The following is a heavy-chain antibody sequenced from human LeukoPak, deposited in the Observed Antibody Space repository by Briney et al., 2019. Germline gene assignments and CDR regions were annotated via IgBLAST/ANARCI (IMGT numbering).Heavy chain of an antibody. CDR2: INPNGGAT. CDR3: ARDERYSDADHHYPDLGY. J-gene: IGHJ4*02. CDR1: GYIFTGYY. Sequence: GASVKVSCKASGYIFTGYYLFWVRQAAGQRLECMGWINPNGGATRYAQKFQGRVTLTRDTSIRTTYMELSSLTSDDTAVYYCARDERYSDADHHYPDLGYWGQGTLVTVSS. V-gene: IGHV1-2*02. D-gene: IGHD3-16*01.